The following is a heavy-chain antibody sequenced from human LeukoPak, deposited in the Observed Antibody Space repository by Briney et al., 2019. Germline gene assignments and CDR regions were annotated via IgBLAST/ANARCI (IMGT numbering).Heavy chain of an antibody. J-gene: IGHJ4*02. CDR2: INPSGGST. D-gene: IGHD6-13*01. CDR3: ARRAYSSSWSSFDY. CDR1: GYTFTTYF. V-gene: IGHV1-46*01. Sequence: ASVKVSCKASGYTFTTYFIHWMRQAPEQGLECMGIINPSGGSTSYAQKFQGRVTMTRDTSTSTVYMELSSLRSEDTAVYYCARRAYSSSWSSFDYWGQGTLVTVSS.